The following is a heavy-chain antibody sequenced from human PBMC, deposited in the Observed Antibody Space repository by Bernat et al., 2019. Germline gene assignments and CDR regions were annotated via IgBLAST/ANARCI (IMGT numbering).Heavy chain of an antibody. Sequence: EVQLLESGGGLVQPGGSLRLSCAASGFTFSSYWMSWVRQAPGKGLEWVANIKQDGSEKYYVDSVKGRFTISRDNAKNSLYLQMNSLRAEDTAVYYCARDLIQLWFYWFDPWGQGTLVTVSS. D-gene: IGHD5-18*01. CDR2: IKQDGSEK. V-gene: IGHV3-7*01. CDR1: GFTFSSYW. CDR3: ARDLIQLWFYWFDP. J-gene: IGHJ5*02.